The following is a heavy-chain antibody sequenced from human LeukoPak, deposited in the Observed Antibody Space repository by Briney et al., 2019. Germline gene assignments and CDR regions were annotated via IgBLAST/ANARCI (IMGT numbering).Heavy chain of an antibody. CDR2: IDTAGDT. CDR3: ARSVAAGTYFDY. J-gene: IGHJ4*02. D-gene: IGHD6-13*01. Sequence: GGSLRLSCAASGFTFSSYDVHWVRQVTGKGLEWVSAIDTAGDTYYPGSVKGRFTISRENAKNSLYLQMNSLRAGDTAVYYCARSVAAGTYFDYWGQGTLVTVSS. V-gene: IGHV3-13*01. CDR1: GFTFSSYD.